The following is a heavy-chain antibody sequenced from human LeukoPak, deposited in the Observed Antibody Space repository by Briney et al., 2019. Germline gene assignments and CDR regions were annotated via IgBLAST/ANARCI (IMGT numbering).Heavy chain of an antibody. V-gene: IGHV4-59*11. CDR2: IYYSGST. CDR1: GGSISSHY. J-gene: IGHJ6*03. D-gene: IGHD3-22*01. Sequence: SETLSLTCTVSGGSISSHYWSWIRQPPGKGLEWIGYIYYSGSTNYNPSLKSRVTISVDTSKNQFSLKLSSVTAADTAVYYCARDGYDSSGYYPDYYYYYMGVWGKGTTVTVSS. CDR3: ARDGYDSSGYYPDYYYYYMGV.